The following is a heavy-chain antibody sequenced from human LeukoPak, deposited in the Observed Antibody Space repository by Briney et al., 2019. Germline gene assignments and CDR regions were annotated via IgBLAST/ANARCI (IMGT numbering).Heavy chain of an antibody. CDR2: IYYSGST. Sequence: SETLSLTCTVSGGSISSYYWSWIRQPPGKGLEWIGHIYYSGSTNYNPSLKNRVTISVDTSKNQFSLKLSSVTAADTAVYYCARYSGYDGADYWGQGTLVTVSS. V-gene: IGHV4-59*01. J-gene: IGHJ4*02. D-gene: IGHD5-12*01. CDR1: GGSISSYY. CDR3: ARYSGYDGADY.